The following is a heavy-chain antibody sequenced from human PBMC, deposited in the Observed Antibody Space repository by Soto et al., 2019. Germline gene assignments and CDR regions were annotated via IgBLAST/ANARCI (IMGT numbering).Heavy chain of an antibody. CDR2: INPNSGGT. J-gene: IGHJ6*02. Sequence: ASVKVSCKASGYTFTGYYMHWVRQAPGQGLEWMGWINPNSGGTNYAQKFQGWVTMTRDTSISTAYMELSRLRSDDTAVYYCARAVGYDILTGYYNYYYYGMDVWGQGTTVTVSS. CDR3: ARAVGYDILTGYYNYYYYGMDV. D-gene: IGHD3-9*01. V-gene: IGHV1-2*04. CDR1: GYTFTGYY.